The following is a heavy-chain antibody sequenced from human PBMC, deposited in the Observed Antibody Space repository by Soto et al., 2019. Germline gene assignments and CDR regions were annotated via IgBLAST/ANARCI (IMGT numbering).Heavy chain of an antibody. CDR1: GYTFTSYY. CDR3: ARRARVGKHLWLHFVY. J-gene: IGHJ4*02. D-gene: IGHD5-18*01. Sequence: ASVKVSCKASGYTFTSYYMHWVRQAPGQGLEWMGIINPSGGSTSYAQKFQGRVTMTRDTSTSTVYMELSSLRSEDTAVYYCARRARVGKHLWLHFVYWDQGTLVTVSS. CDR2: INPSGGST. V-gene: IGHV1-46*01.